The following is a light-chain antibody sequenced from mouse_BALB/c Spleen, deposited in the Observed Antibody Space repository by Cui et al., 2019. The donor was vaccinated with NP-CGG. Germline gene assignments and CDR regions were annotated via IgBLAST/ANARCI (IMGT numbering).Light chain of an antibody. V-gene: IGLV1*01. CDR2: GTN. CDR3: ALWYSNHWV. J-gene: IGLJ1*01. CDR1: TGAVTTSNY. Sequence: QSVVTQASALTTLPGETVTLTCRSSTGAVTTSNYANWVQEKPDHFFTGLIGGTNNRPPGVPARFSGSLIGDKAALTITGAQTEDEAIYFCALWYSNHWVFGGGTKLTVL.